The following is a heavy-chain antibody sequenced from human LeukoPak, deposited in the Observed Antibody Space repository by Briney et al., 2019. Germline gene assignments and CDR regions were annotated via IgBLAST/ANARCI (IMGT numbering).Heavy chain of an antibody. CDR1: GFTFSSYA. CDR2: ISGSGGST. D-gene: IGHD3-10*01. J-gene: IGHJ5*02. CDR3: SKDLEVYYLMGGFDP. Sequence: GGSLRLSCAASGFTFSSYAMSWVRQAPGKGLEWVSAISGSGGSTYYADSVKGRFTISRDNSKNTLYLQMNSLRAEDTAVYYWSKDLEVYYLMGGFDPWARGTLVTVSS. V-gene: IGHV3-23*01.